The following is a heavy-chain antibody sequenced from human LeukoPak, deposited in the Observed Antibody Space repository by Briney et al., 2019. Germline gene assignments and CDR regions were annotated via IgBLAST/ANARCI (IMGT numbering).Heavy chain of an antibody. V-gene: IGHV1-69*02. J-gene: IGHJ4*02. CDR1: GGTFSDYT. CDR3: ASLPVDTSMVSDY. CDR2: IIPIVDIL. D-gene: IGHD5-18*01. Sequence: SVKVSCKASGGTFSDYTINWVRQAPGQGLEWMGRIIPIVDILNYAQKFQGRVTITADKSTSTAYMELSSLRSEDTAVYYCASLPVDTSMVSDYWGQGTLVTVSS.